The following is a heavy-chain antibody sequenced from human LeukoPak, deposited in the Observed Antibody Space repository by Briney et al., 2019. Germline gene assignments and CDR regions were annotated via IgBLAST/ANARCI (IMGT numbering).Heavy chain of an antibody. J-gene: IGHJ4*02. Sequence: GGSLRLSCAASGFTFSSYWMSWVRQAPGKGLEWVGRIKSKTDGGTTDYAAPVKGRFTISRDDSKNTLYLQMNSLKTEDTAVYYCTTALADFTRVAGFDYWGQGTLVTVSS. D-gene: IGHD6-19*01. CDR1: GFTFSSYW. V-gene: IGHV3-15*01. CDR3: TTALADFTRVAGFDY. CDR2: IKSKTDGGTT.